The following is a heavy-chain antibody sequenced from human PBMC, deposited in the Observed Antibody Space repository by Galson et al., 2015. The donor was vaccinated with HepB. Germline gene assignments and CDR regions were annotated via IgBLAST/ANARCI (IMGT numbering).Heavy chain of an antibody. CDR3: ARPVGVGAAYYYYGMDV. D-gene: IGHD2-15*01. CDR1: GYTFTSYY. CDR2: INPSGGST. Sequence: QSGAEVKKPGASVKVSCKASGYTFTSYYMHWVRQAPGQGLEWMGIINPSGGSTSYAQKFQGRVTMTRDTSTSTVYMELSSLRSEDTAVYYCARPVGVGAAYYYYGMDVWGQGTTVTVSS. V-gene: IGHV1-46*01. J-gene: IGHJ6*02.